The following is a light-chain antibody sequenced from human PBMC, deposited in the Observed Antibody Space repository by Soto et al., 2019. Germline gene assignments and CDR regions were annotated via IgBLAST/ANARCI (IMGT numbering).Light chain of an antibody. J-gene: IGKJ1*01. V-gene: IGKV3-20*01. CDR2: GAS. CDR1: QSVSSSY. Sequence: EIALTQSPGTLSLSPGERATLSCRASQSVSSSYLAWYQQKPGQAPRLLIYGASSRATGIPDRFSGSGSGTDFTLTISRLEPEDFAVYYCQQYGSSSITFGQGTKVDI. CDR3: QQYGSSSIT.